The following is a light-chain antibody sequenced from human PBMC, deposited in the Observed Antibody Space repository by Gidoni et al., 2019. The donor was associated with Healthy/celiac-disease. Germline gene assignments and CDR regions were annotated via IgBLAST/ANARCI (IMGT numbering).Light chain of an antibody. CDR2: GAS. J-gene: IGKJ1*01. Sequence: EIVLTQSPATLSVAPGERATLACRASQSVSSNLAWYQQKSGQAPRLLIYGASTRATGIPARFSGSGSGTEFTLTISSLQSEDFAVDYCQQYNNWGGTFGQGTKVEIK. CDR1: QSVSSN. V-gene: IGKV3-15*01. CDR3: QQYNNWGGT.